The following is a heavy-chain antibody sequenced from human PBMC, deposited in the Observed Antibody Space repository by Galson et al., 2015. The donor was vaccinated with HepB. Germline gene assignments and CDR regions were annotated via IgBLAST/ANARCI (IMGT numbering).Heavy chain of an antibody. CDR2: ISYDGSNK. V-gene: IGHV3-30*04. D-gene: IGHD3-22*01. J-gene: IGHJ4*02. CDR1: GFTFSSYA. Sequence: SLRLSCAASGFTFSSYAMHWVRQAPGKGLEWVAVISYDGSNKYYADSVKGRFTISRDNSKNTLYLQMNSLRAEDTAVYYCAKDTMIEYYFDYWGQGTLVTVSS. CDR3: AKDTMIEYYFDY.